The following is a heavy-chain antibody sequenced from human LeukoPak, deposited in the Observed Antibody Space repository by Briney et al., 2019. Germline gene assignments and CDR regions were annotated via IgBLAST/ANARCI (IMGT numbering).Heavy chain of an antibody. CDR3: ARSGRGTYYYFDL. CDR1: GYTFTNYG. Sequence: ASVKVSCKPSGYTFTNYGISWVRQAPGRGLEWVGWISGSNGNTYYAQNFQGRVTMTTDVSTGTAYMDLNNLSFDDTAMYYCARSGRGTYYYFDLWGQGTLVSVSS. J-gene: IGHJ4*02. D-gene: IGHD1-26*01. V-gene: IGHV1-18*01. CDR2: ISGSNGNT.